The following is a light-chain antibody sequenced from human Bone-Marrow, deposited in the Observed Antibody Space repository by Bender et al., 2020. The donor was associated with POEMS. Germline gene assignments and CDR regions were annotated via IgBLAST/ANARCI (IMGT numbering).Light chain of an antibody. V-gene: IGLV1-36*01. CDR1: SSNVGSNA. Sequence: QSVLTQPPSVSEAPRQRVTISCSGSSSNVGSNAVNWYQQVPGKAPRLLIYYNDMLPSGVSDRFSASKSGTSASLAISGLQSEDSADYYCATWDDNLRRPVFGGGTRLTVL. CDR2: YND. J-gene: IGLJ3*02. CDR3: ATWDDNLRRPV.